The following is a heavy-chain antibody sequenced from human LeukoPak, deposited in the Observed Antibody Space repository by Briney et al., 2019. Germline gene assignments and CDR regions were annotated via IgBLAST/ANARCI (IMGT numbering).Heavy chain of an antibody. J-gene: IGHJ4*02. V-gene: IGHV3-7*03. CDR1: GFTFSSYW. CDR3: AREPWELLNEVYYFDY. Sequence: GGSLRLSCAASGFTFSSYWMSWVRQAPGKGLEWVANIKQDGSEKYYVDSVKVRFTISRDNAKNSLYLQMNSLRAEDTAVYYCAREPWELLNEVYYFDYWGQGTLVTVSS. CDR2: IKQDGSEK. D-gene: IGHD1-26*01.